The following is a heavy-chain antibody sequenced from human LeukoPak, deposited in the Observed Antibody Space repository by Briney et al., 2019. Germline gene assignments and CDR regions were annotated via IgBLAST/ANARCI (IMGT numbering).Heavy chain of an antibody. CDR1: GGTFSSYA. J-gene: IGHJ4*02. D-gene: IGHD4-23*01. V-gene: IGHV1-69*04. Sequence: ASVKVSCKASGGTFSSYAISWVRQAPGQGLEWMGRIIPILGIANYAQKFQGRVTTTADKSTSTAYMELSSLRSEDTAVYYCARTQVVTLDYWGQGTLVTVSS. CDR3: ARTQVVTLDY. CDR2: IIPILGIA.